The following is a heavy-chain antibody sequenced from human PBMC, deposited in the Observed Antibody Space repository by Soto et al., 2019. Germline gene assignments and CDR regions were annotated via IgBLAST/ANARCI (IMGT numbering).Heavy chain of an antibody. D-gene: IGHD3-22*01. CDR2: IWYDGSNK. V-gene: IGHV3-33*01. CDR3: ARDARYDSSGYYYA. CDR1: GFTFSNYG. J-gene: IGHJ4*02. Sequence: QVQLVESGGGVVQPGRSLRLSCAASGFTFSNYGMQWVRQAPGKGLEWVAVIWYDGSNKYYADSVKDRFTISRDNSKNTLYLQMNSLRAEDTAVYYCARDARYDSSGYYYAGGQGTLVTVSS.